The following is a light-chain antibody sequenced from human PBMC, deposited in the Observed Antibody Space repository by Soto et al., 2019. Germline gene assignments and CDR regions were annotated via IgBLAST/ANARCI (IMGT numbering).Light chain of an antibody. Sequence: DIVMTQSPDSLAVSLGERATINCRSSQSVLYSSSNKHYLAWYQQKTGQPPKLLIYWASTRESWVPDRCSGSGCGTDFTLTISSPQTEDVAVYYRQHYCSSPWTFGQGTKVEIK. CDR1: QSVLYSSSNKHY. V-gene: IGKV4-1*01. CDR2: WAS. CDR3: QHYCSSPWT. J-gene: IGKJ1*01.